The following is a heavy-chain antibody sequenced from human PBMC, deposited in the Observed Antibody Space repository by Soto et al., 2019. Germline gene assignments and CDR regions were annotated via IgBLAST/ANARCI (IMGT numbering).Heavy chain of an antibody. D-gene: IGHD6-13*01. CDR1: GFTFSSYA. CDR3: ANMAAAGTG. V-gene: IGHV3-30-3*01. CDR2: ISYDGSNK. Sequence: QVQLVESGGGVVQPGRSLRLSCAASGFTFSSYAMHWVRQAPGEGLEWVAVISYDGSNKYYADSVKGRFTISRDNSKNTLYLQMNSLTAEDTAVYYCANMAAAGTGWGQGTLVTVSS. J-gene: IGHJ4*02.